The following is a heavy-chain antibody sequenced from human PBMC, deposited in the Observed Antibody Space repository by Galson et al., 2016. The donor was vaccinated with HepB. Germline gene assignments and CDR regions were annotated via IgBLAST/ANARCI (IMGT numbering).Heavy chain of an antibody. CDR3: AKDSILGATAGFYVIDV. V-gene: IGHV3-30*18. Sequence: SLRLSCAASGFRFTYYGLHWVRQAPGKGLEWVAVISYDGNKEYYADSVKGRFTIFRDNPKTTVYLELNSLRVEDTAVYYCAKDSILGATAGFYVIDVWGQGTTVTVSS. D-gene: IGHD1-26*01. CDR2: ISYDGNKE. CDR1: GFRFTYYG. J-gene: IGHJ6*02.